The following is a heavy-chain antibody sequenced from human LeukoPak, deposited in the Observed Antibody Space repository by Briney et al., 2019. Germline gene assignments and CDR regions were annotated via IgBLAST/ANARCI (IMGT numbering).Heavy chain of an antibody. CDR3: ARSTSKEDYYYYGMDV. D-gene: IGHD2-2*01. Sequence: GASVKVSCKASGGTFSSYAISWVRQAPGQGLEWMGWMNPNSGNTGYAQKFQGRVTMTRNTSISTAYMELSSLRSEDTAVYYCARSTSKEDYYYYGMDVWGQGTTVTVSS. J-gene: IGHJ6*02. CDR1: GGTFSSYA. CDR2: MNPNSGNT. V-gene: IGHV1-8*02.